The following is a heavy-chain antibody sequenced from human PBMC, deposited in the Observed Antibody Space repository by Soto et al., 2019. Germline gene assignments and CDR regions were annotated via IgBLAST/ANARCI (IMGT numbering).Heavy chain of an antibody. J-gene: IGHJ6*03. CDR1: GFSFDDYA. D-gene: IGHD2-21*02. CDR2: ITWNSGSI. CDR3: AKETLQLVTPGSYYFYFMDV. Sequence: EVQVVESGGGLVQPGRSLRLSCAASGFSFDDYAMHWVRQAPGKGLEWISGITWNSGSIEYADSVKGRFTISRDNAKNPLYLQMNRLRVEDTALYYCAKETLQLVTPGSYYFYFMDVWGKGTTVTVSS. V-gene: IGHV3-9*01.